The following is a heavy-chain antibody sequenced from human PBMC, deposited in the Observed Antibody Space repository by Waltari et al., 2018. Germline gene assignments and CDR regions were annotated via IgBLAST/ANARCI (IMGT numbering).Heavy chain of an antibody. CDR1: GFTFSSYA. Sequence: QVQLVESGGGVVQPGRSLRLSCAASGFTFSSYAMHWVRQAPGKGLEWVAVISYDGSNKYYADSVKGRFTISRDNSKNTLYLQMNSLRAEDTAVYYCAREGMVRGVSIGDCGMDVWGQGTTVTVSS. CDR2: ISYDGSNK. V-gene: IGHV3-30*01. CDR3: AREGMVRGVSIGDCGMDV. J-gene: IGHJ6*02. D-gene: IGHD3-10*01.